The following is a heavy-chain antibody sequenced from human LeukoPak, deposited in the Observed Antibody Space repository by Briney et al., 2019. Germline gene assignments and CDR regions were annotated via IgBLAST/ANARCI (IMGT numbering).Heavy chain of an antibody. Sequence: SETLSLTCAVYGGTFSGYYWSWIRQPPGKGLEWIGEINHSGSTNYNPSLKSRVTISVDTSKNQFSLKLSSVTAADTAVYYCARDSKFESRGFDYWGQGTLVTVSS. CDR1: GGTFSGYY. J-gene: IGHJ4*02. V-gene: IGHV4-34*01. CDR2: INHSGST. CDR3: ARDSKFESRGFDY. D-gene: IGHD5-24*01.